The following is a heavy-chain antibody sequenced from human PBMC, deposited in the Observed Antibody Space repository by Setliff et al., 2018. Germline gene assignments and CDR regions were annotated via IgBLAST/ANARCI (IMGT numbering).Heavy chain of an antibody. CDR3: LRLVRYCTKIACQATSGDEV. V-gene: IGHV1-18*01. D-gene: IGHD2-8*01. CDR2: ISAYNGKT. J-gene: IGHJ4*02. Sequence: ASVKVSCKASGYTLSNSILSWVRQAPGQGLEWVGWISAYNGKTYSAQKFQDRVTLTTHTSTNVGYWVLRDLRSDDTAVYYCLRLVRYCTKIACQATSGDEVWGLGTLVTVSS. CDR1: GYTLSNSI.